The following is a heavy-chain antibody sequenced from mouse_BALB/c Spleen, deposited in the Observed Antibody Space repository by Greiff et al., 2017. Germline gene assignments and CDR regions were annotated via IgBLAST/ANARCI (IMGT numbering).Heavy chain of an antibody. CDR2: ISYSGST. V-gene: IGHV3-2*02. CDR1: GYSITSDYA. CDR3: ARWSYAMDY. Sequence: EVQGVESGPGLVKPSQSLSLTCTVTGYSITSDYAWNWIRQFPGNKLEWMGYISYSGSTSYNPSLKSRISITRDTSKNQFFLQLNSVTTEDTATYYCARWSYAMDYWGQGTSVTVSS. J-gene: IGHJ4*01.